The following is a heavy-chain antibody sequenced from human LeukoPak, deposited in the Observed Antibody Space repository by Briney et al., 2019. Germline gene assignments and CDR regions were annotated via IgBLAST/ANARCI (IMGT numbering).Heavy chain of an antibody. Sequence: SETLSLTCTVSGGSISSSSYYWSWIRQPAGKGLEWIGRIYTSGSTNYNPSLKSRVTMSVDTSKNQFSLKLSSVTAADTAVYYCARDSAKLGQKTIAAAGTRAFDYWGQGTLVTVSS. CDR3: ARDSAKLGQKTIAAAGTRAFDY. CDR1: GGSISSSSYY. J-gene: IGHJ4*02. D-gene: IGHD6-13*01. CDR2: IYTSGST. V-gene: IGHV4-61*02.